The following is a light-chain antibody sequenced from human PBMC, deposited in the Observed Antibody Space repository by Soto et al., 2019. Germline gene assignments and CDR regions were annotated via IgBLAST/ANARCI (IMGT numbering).Light chain of an antibody. CDR2: EVS. Sequence: QSALTQPASVSGSPGQSITISCTRSSSDVGEYKYVSWYQQHPGKVPKLMIYEVSNRPSGVSNRFSGSKSGNTASLTIFGLQAEDEADYYCSSYTSSRTVVFGGGTKLTVL. J-gene: IGLJ2*01. V-gene: IGLV2-14*01. CDR1: SSDVGEYKY. CDR3: SSYTSSRTVV.